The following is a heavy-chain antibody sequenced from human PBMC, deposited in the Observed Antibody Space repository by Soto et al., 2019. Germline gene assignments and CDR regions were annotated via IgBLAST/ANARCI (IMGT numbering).Heavy chain of an antibody. CDR2: ISGSGGST. CDR3: AKGLYIGSYFDY. V-gene: IGHV3-23*01. J-gene: IGHJ4*02. CDR1: GFTFSSYA. D-gene: IGHD1-26*01. Sequence: GGSLRLSCAASGFTFSSYAMTWVRQPPGKGLEWVSAISGSGGSTYYADSVKGQFTISRDNSKNTLYLQMNSLRAEDTAVYYCAKGLYIGSYFDYWGQGTLVTVSS.